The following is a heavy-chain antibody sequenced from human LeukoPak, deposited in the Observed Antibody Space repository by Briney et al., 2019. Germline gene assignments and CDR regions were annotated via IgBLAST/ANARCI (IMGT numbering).Heavy chain of an antibody. V-gene: IGHV4-31*03. J-gene: IGHJ6*03. D-gene: IGHD5-18*01. CDR3: PRSDTALTSGSYMDV. CDR1: GGSISSGSYY. CDR2: IYYSGNS. Sequence: SETLSLMCTVSGGSISSGSYYWSCDRQHPGKGLEWIGHIYYSGNSYYNPSLNSRVTMSIDRSKNQFSLKLISVTAADTALYSCPRSDTALTSGSYMDVSGKGSTVTVSS.